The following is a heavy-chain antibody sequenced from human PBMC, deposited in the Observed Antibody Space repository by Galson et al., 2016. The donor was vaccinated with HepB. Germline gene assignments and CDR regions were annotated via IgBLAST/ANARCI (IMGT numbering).Heavy chain of an antibody. J-gene: IGHJ4*02. CDR1: GFTFRTYW. D-gene: IGHD1-26*01. V-gene: IGHV3-74*03. CDR2: ISSDGLTT. Sequence: SLRLSCAASGFTFRTYWMHWVRQAPGKGLEWVSRISSDGLTTTYADSVKGRFTISRDNGRNTLYLQMNSLRAEDTGVYYCARDQTRRGPTTFDNWGQGTLVTVSS. CDR3: ARDQTRRGPTTFDN.